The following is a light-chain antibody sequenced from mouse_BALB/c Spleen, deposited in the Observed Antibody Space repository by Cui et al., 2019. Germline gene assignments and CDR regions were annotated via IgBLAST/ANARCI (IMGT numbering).Light chain of an antibody. CDR3: FQGSGYPYT. CDR2: DTS. V-gene: IGKV4-63*01. Sequence: EIVLTQFPAIMPASPGEKVTMTCSASSSVSYMHWYQQKSSTSPKLWIYDTSKLASGVPGRFSGSGSGNSYSLTISSMEAEDVATYYCFQGSGYPYTFGGGTKLEIK. J-gene: IGKJ2*01. CDR1: SSVSY.